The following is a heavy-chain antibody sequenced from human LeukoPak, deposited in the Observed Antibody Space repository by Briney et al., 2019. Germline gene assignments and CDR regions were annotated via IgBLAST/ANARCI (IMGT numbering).Heavy chain of an antibody. CDR1: GFIFSGYA. V-gene: IGHV3-23*01. D-gene: IGHD1-14*01. J-gene: IGHJ5*02. CDR3: AKCKADNNLDWFDP. Sequence: GGSLRLSCAASGFIFSGYAMTWVRQAPGKGLEWISSISGSGSGTHYADSVKGRFTISRDNSKNTLYLQLNDLRAEDTALYYCAKCKADNNLDWFDPWGQGTQVIVSS. CDR2: ISGSGSGT.